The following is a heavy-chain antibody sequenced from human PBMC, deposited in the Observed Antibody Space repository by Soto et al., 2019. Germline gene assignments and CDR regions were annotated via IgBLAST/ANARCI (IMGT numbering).Heavy chain of an antibody. CDR1: GGSFSGYY. Sequence: QVQLQQWGAGLLKPSETLSLTCAVYGGSFSGYYWSWIRQPPGKGLEWIGEINHSGSTNYNPSLKSRVTISVDTSKNQFSLKLSSVTAADTAVYYCAREPILEYCSSTSCYLDYWGQGTLVTVSS. V-gene: IGHV4-34*01. J-gene: IGHJ4*02. D-gene: IGHD2-2*01. CDR2: INHSGST. CDR3: AREPILEYCSSTSCYLDY.